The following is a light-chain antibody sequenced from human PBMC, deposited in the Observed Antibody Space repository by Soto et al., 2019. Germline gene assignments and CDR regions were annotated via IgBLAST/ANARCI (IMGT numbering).Light chain of an antibody. CDR3: CSYTRSTTYV. V-gene: IGLV2-14*03. Sequence: QSVLTQPASVSGSPGQSITISCTGTSSDVGGYNYVSWYQQHPGKAPKLMIFDVNNRPSGISGRFSGSKSGNTASLTISGLQAEDEADYYCCSYTRSTTYVFGTGTKVTVL. J-gene: IGLJ1*01. CDR1: SSDVGGYNY. CDR2: DVN.